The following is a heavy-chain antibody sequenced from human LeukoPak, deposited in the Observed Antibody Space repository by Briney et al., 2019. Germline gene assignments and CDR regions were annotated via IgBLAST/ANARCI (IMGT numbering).Heavy chain of an antibody. CDR3: ARANRYAGGDRHFDY. CDR2: IYNSGST. D-gene: IGHD1-14*01. J-gene: IGHJ4*02. V-gene: IGHV4-59*01. Sequence: SETLSLTCTVSSDSISSYYWSWVRQAPGKGLEWIGHIYNSGSTNYNPSLKSRVTISLDTSKNQFSLKLRSVTAADTAVYFCARANRYAGGDRHFDYWGQGTLVTVSS. CDR1: SDSISSYY.